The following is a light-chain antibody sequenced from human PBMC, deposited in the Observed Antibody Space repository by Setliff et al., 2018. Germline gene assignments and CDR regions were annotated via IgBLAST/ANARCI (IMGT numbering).Light chain of an antibody. V-gene: IGKV1-5*03. J-gene: IGKJ4*01. CDR1: QSMSDW. CDR2: KTS. CDR3: QHYTTSSLI. Sequence: DIQMTQSPSTLSASVGDRVTITCRASQSMSDWLAWYQQKPGKAPKLLIYKTSTLGNGVPSRFSGSGSGTEFTLTISSLQPDDFATYYCQHYTTSSLIFGGGTKWIS.